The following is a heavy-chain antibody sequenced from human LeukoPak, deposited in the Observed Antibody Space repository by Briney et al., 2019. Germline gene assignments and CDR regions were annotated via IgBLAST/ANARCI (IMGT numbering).Heavy chain of an antibody. CDR3: AVNDGYCSSTSCPAFDY. Sequence: GGSLRLSCAASGFTFSSYSMNWVRQAPGKGLEWVSSISSSSSYIYYADSVKGRFTISRDNAKNSLYLQMNSLRAEDTAVYCCAVNDGYCSSTSCPAFDYWGQGTLVTVSS. V-gene: IGHV3-21*01. CDR2: ISSSSSYI. D-gene: IGHD2-2*01. J-gene: IGHJ4*02. CDR1: GFTFSSYS.